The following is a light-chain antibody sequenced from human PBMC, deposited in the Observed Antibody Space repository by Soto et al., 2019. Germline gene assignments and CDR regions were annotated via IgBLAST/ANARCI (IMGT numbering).Light chain of an antibody. V-gene: IGLV2-14*01. CDR2: DVS. CDR1: RSDVGGYNY. J-gene: IGLJ1*01. CDR3: NSYSNSTTPYV. Sequence: QSALTQPASVSRSPGQSITISCTGTRSDVGGYNYVSWYQQHPGKAPKLMIYDVSNRPSGVSNRFSGSKSGNTASLTISGLQAEDEADYYCNSYSNSTTPYVFGTGTKVTVL.